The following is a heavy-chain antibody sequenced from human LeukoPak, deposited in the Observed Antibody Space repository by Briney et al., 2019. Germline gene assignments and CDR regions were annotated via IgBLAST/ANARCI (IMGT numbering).Heavy chain of an antibody. CDR3: ARDGMATIDT. CDR2: IYTSGST. Sequence: PSETLSLTCTVSGGSISSGSYYWSWIRQPAGKGLEWIGRIYTSGSTNYNPSLKSRVTISVDTSKNQFSLKLSSVTAADTAVYYCARDGMATIDTWGRGTLVTVSS. J-gene: IGHJ5*02. V-gene: IGHV4-61*02. D-gene: IGHD5-24*01. CDR1: GGSISSGSYY.